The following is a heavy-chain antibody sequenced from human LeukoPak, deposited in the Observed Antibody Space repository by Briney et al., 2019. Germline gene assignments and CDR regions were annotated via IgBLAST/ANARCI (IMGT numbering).Heavy chain of an antibody. CDR1: GYPFTSYG. CDR2: IAAYNGAT. J-gene: IGHJ4*02. D-gene: IGHD2/OR15-2a*01. CDR3: AREDSNSEDF. Sequence: ASVTVSFTASGYPFTSYGLTWVRQTPGQGLQWMGWIAAYNGATNYAQIFQGRISMTTDTSTNTGYMGLRGLTSDDTAVYYCAREDSNSEDFWGQGTLVTVSS. V-gene: IGHV1-18*01.